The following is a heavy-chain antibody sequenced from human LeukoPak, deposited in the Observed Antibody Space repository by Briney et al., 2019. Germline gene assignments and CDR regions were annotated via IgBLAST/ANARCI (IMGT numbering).Heavy chain of an antibody. Sequence: SETLSLACTVSGGSISSYYWSWIRQPPGKGLEWIGYIYYSGSTNYNPSLKSRVTISVDTSKNQFSLKLSSVTAADTAVYYCAREYSTLGAFDMWGQGTMVTVSS. CDR3: AREYSTLGAFDM. D-gene: IGHD2-2*01. CDR2: IYYSGST. J-gene: IGHJ3*02. V-gene: IGHV4-59*01. CDR1: GGSISSYY.